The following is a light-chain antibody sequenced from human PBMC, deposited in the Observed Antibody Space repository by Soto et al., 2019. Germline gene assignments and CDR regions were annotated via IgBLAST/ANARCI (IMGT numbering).Light chain of an antibody. Sequence: EIVMTQSPATLSVSPGERSTLSCMASQSVSSNLAWYQQKPGQAPRLLIYGAYSRATGIPDRFSGSGSGTDFTLTISRLEPEDFAVYYCQQYHNSPPTFGQGTKVDIK. V-gene: IGKV3D-15*01. CDR2: GAY. J-gene: IGKJ1*01. CDR1: QSVSSN. CDR3: QQYHNSPPT.